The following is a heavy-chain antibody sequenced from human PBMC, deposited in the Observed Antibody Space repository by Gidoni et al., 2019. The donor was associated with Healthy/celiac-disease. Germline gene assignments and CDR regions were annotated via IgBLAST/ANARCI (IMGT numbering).Heavy chain of an antibody. CDR3: ARAARYCSSTSCYSYYYGMDV. J-gene: IGHJ6*02. CDR1: GFTFSSYD. V-gene: IGHV3-13*01. D-gene: IGHD2-2*02. Sequence: EVQLVESGGGLVQPGGSLRLSCAASGFTFSSYDMHWVRQATGKGLEWVSAIGTAGDTYYPGSVKGRFTISRENAKNSLYLQMNSLRAGDTAVYYCARAARYCSSTSCYSYYYGMDVWGQGTTVTVSS. CDR2: IGTAGDT.